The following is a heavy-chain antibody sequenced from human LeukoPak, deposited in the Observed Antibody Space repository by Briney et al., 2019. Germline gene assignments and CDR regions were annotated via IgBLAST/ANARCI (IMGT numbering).Heavy chain of an antibody. V-gene: IGHV1-69*13. Sequence: GASVKVSCKASGGTFSGYAISWVRQAPGQGLEWMGGIIPIFGTANYAQKFQGRVTITADDSTSTAYLELSSLRAEDTAVYYCAGQYDFWSGYRRWGQGTLVTVSS. D-gene: IGHD3-3*01. CDR3: AGQYDFWSGYRR. CDR2: IIPIFGTA. CDR1: GGTFSGYA. J-gene: IGHJ4*02.